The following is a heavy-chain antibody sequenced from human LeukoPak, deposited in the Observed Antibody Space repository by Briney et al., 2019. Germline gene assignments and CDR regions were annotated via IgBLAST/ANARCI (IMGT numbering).Heavy chain of an antibody. J-gene: IGHJ4*02. CDR1: GYTFTGYY. CDR3: ARGSSLRLSSGWYCNY. Sequence: ASVKVSCKASGYTFTGYYMHWVRQAPGQGLEWMGWINPNSGGTNYAQKFQGRVTMTRDTSISTAYMELSRLRSEDTAVYYCARGSSLRLSSGWYCNYWGQGTLVTVSS. D-gene: IGHD6-19*01. V-gene: IGHV1-2*02. CDR2: INPNSGGT.